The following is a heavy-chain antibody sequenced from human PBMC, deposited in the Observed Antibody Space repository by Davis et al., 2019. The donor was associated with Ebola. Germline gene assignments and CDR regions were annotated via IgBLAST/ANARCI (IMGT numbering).Heavy chain of an antibody. J-gene: IGHJ4*02. V-gene: IGHV3-23*01. Sequence: GESLKISCGASRFDFSRYAMSWVRQAPGKGLQWVSTLSISGATTFYAAYADSVKGRFTISRDNSNNTLFLHMNNLRADDTAIYYCAGRTYGTGLFWGRGTLVTVSS. D-gene: IGHD4-17*01. CDR3: AGRTYGTGLF. CDR1: RFDFSRYA. CDR2: LSISGATT.